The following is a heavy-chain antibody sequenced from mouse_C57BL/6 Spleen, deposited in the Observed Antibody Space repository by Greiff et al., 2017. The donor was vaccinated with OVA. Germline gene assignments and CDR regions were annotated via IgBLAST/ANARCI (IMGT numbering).Heavy chain of an antibody. V-gene: IGHV1-39*01. CDR1: GYSFTDYN. J-gene: IGHJ4*01. D-gene: IGHD2-3*01. Sequence: VQLKESGPELVKPGASVKISCKASGYSFTDYNMNWVKQSNGKSLEWIGVINPNYGTTSYNQKFKGKATLTVDQSSSTAYMQLNSLTSEDSAVYYCARRRAYDGYYDYAMDYWGQGTSVTVSS. CDR2: INPNYGTT. CDR3: ARRRAYDGYYDYAMDY.